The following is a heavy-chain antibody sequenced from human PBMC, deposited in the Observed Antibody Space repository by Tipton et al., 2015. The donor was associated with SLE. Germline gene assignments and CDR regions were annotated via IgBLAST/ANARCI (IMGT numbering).Heavy chain of an antibody. CDR1: GYSITSHY. CDR3: VRLELPATKADY. Sequence: GLVKPSETLSLTCTVSGYSITSHYWTWIRQSPGKGLEWIGYIYNTGSTNYNPSLKSRVTIELDPSKNQFSLRLHSVTVADTAVYYCVRLELPATKADYWGPGTLVTVSS. J-gene: IGHJ4*02. CDR2: IYNTGST. V-gene: IGHV4-59*08. D-gene: IGHD5-24*01.